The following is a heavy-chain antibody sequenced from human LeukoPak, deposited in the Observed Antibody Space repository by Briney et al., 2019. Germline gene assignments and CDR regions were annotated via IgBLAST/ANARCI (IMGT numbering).Heavy chain of an antibody. J-gene: IGHJ4*02. V-gene: IGHV3-21*01. CDR1: GFTFSSYY. CDR2: ISSSSSDI. Sequence: GGSLRLSCAASGFTFSSYYMNWVRQAPGKGLEWVSSISSSSSDIYYADSVKGRFTVSRDNAKNSLYLQMNSLRPDDTAVYYCARDWGGRHCSEGFDYWGQGTLVTVSS. D-gene: IGHD2-21*01. CDR3: ARDWGGRHCSEGFDY.